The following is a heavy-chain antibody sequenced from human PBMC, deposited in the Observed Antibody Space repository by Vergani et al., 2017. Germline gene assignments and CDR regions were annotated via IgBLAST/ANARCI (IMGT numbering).Heavy chain of an antibody. J-gene: IGHJ3*02. CDR2: IIPIFGTA. CDR1: GGTFSSYA. D-gene: IGHD2-2*01. Sequence: QVQLVQSGAEVKKPGSSVKVSCKASGGTFSSYAISWVRQAPGQGLEWMGGIIPIFGTANYEQKFQGRGTITADKSTSTAYMELSSLRSEDTAVYYCARHTTAVVPAANDAFDIWGQGTMVTVSS. V-gene: IGHV1-69*06. CDR3: ARHTTAVVPAANDAFDI.